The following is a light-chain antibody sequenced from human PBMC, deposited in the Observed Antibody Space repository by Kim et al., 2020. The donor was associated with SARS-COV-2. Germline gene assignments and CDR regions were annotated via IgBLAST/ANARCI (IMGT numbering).Light chain of an antibody. J-gene: IGLJ1*01. CDR3: GTWDSSLSAFV. CDR1: SSNIGKNY. Sequence: QSVLTQPPSVSAAPGQKVTISCSGSSSNIGKNYVSWCQQLPGTAPKLLIYDNNKRPSGIPDRFSGSKSGTSATLGITGLQTGDEADYYCGTWDSSLSAFVFGTGTKVTVL. CDR2: DNN. V-gene: IGLV1-51*01.